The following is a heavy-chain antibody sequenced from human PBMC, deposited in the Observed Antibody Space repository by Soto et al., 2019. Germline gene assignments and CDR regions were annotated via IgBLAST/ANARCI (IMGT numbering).Heavy chain of an antibody. D-gene: IGHD3-10*01. V-gene: IGHV2-5*02. CDR3: AHDYYSASSTSMRKCNWFDP. J-gene: IGHJ5*02. CDR1: GFSLTTSGVG. CDR2: IYWDDDK. Sequence: QITLKESGPTLVKPTQTLTLTCTFSGFSLTTSGVGVGWIRQPPGKALEWLALIYWDDDKRYSPSLKNRLTITKYTSKNQVVLTMTNMDPVDTATYYCAHDYYSASSTSMRKCNWFDPWGQGTLVTVSS.